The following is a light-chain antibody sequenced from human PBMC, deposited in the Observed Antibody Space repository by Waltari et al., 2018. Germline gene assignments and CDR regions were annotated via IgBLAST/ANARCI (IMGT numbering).Light chain of an antibody. V-gene: IGKV3-15*01. Sequence: EIVMTQSPDALSVSPGESATLSCRASESVGSALAWYQQRPGQPPRLLIYGASTRATGFPARFSGSGSGTEFTLTISSLQSEDFAVYYCQQYNYWRTFGQGTKVEIK. CDR2: GAS. CDR1: ESVGSA. J-gene: IGKJ1*01. CDR3: QQYNYWRT.